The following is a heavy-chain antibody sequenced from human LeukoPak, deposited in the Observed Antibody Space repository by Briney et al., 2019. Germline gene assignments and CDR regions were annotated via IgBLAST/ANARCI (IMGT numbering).Heavy chain of an antibody. CDR1: GITFSRHW. CDR2: IKQDGSEK. Sequence: XGSLRLSCVASGITFSRHWMKWVRQAPGKGLEWVANIKQDGSEKFYVDSVKGRFTISRDNAKNSLYLQMNSLRVEDTAVYYCARALSWLVAGRGYFDKWGRGTLVTVSS. V-gene: IGHV3-7*01. J-gene: IGHJ4*02. CDR3: ARALSWLVAGRGYFDK. D-gene: IGHD6-19*01.